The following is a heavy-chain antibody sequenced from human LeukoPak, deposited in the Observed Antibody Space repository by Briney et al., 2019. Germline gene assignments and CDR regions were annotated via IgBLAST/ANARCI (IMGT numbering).Heavy chain of an antibody. Sequence: QTGGSLRLSCAASGFTISSYGMSWVRQAPGKGLEWVSAISGSGGSTYYADSVKGRFTISRDNSKNTLYLQMNSLRAEDTAVYYCAKLSPNPYCSSTSCYEYFQHWGQGTLVTVSS. J-gene: IGHJ1*01. CDR3: AKLSPNPYCSSTSCYEYFQH. D-gene: IGHD2-2*01. CDR2: ISGSGGST. V-gene: IGHV3-23*01. CDR1: GFTISSYG.